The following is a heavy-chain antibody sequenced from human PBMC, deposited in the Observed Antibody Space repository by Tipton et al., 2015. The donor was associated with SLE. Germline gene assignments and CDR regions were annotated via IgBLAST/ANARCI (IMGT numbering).Heavy chain of an antibody. CDR3: ARTYCTSTVCPMEN. J-gene: IGHJ4*02. CDR2: IYYSGST. V-gene: IGHV4-39*07. D-gene: IGHD2-2*01. CDR1: GGSISSGSYY. Sequence: TLSLTCTVSGGSISSGSYYWSWIRQPAGKGLEWIGSIYYSGSTYYNPSLKSRVTISIDTSKNQFSLRLTSVAAADTAIYFCARTYCTSTVCPMENWGQGTLVTVSS.